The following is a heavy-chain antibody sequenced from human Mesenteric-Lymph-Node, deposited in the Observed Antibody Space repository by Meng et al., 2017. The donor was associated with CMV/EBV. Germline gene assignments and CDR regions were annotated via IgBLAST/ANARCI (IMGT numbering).Heavy chain of an antibody. J-gene: IGHJ4*02. CDR3: ARALDYSNPRGFDY. D-gene: IGHD4-11*01. Sequence: SGGSISSGGYYWSWIRQHPGKGLEWIGYIYYSGGTYYNPSLKSRVTISVDTSKNQFSLKLSSVTAADTAVHYCARALDYSNPRGFDYWGQGTLVTVSS. CDR2: IYYSGGT. CDR1: GGSISSGGYY. V-gene: IGHV4-31*02.